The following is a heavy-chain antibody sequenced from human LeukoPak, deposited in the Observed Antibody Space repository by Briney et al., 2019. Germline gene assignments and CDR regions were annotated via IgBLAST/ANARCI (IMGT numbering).Heavy chain of an antibody. Sequence: ASVKVSCKASGYTFTSYGISWVRQAPGQGLEWMGWISAYNGNTNYAQKLQGRVTMTTDTSTSTAYMELSSLRSEDTAVYYCARAYKPGYSGYDHFDYWGQGTLVTVSS. CDR3: ARAYKPGYSGYDHFDY. D-gene: IGHD5-12*01. CDR1: GYTFTSYG. J-gene: IGHJ4*02. V-gene: IGHV1-18*01. CDR2: ISAYNGNT.